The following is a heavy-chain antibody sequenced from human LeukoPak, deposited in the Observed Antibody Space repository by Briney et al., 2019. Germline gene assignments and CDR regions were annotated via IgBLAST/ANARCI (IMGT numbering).Heavy chain of an antibody. J-gene: IGHJ6*03. V-gene: IGHV3-23*01. D-gene: IGHD2/OR15-2a*01. CDR3: AKDLRFSKSKNYYYYMDV. CDR2: ISGSGGST. CDR1: GFTFSSYA. Sequence: PGGSLRLSCAASGFTFSSYAMSWVRQAPGKGLEWVSAISGSGGSTYYADSVKGRFTISRDNSKNTLYLQMNSLRAEDTAVYYCAKDLRFSKSKNYYYYMDVWGKGTTVTVSS.